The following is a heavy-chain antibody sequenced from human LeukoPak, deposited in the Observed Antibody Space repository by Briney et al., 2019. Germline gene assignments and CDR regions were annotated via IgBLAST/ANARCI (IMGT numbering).Heavy chain of an antibody. J-gene: IGHJ4*02. Sequence: PSETLSLTCTVSGGSISSYYWGWIRQPPGKGLEWIGNIYYSGSTYYNPSLKSRVTISVDTSKNQFSLKLSSVTAADTAVYYCARVWALRSGDYWGQGTLVTVSS. V-gene: IGHV4-39*07. D-gene: IGHD3-16*01. CDR2: IYYSGST. CDR3: ARVWALRSGDY. CDR1: GGSISSYY.